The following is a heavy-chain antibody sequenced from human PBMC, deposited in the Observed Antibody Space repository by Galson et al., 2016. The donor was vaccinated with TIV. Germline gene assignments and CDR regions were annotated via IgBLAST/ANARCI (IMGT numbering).Heavy chain of an antibody. D-gene: IGHD6-25*01. CDR2: IYDSGDT. CDR1: GGSISSHY. Sequence: ETLSLTCTVSGGSISSHYCSWIRQPPGKGLEWIGYIYDSGDTYYNPSLESRVTMSLDTSRNQFSLNVTSLTAADTAVYFCAKGGPAVSTYYYYMDVWGKGTTVIVSS. CDR3: AKGGPAVSTYYYYMDV. J-gene: IGHJ6*03. V-gene: IGHV4-59*04.